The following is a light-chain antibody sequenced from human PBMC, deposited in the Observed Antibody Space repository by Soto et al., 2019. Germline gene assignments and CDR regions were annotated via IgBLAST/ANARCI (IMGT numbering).Light chain of an antibody. V-gene: IGKV3-20*01. CDR3: QQFGSSVYT. CDR2: GTS. CDR1: QSVGSSY. Sequence: EIVLSQSPGTLSLSPGDRATLSCRASQSVGSSYLAWYQQKPGQAPRLLIFGTSNRATGIPDRFSGSGSGTDFSLTISRLEPEDCAVYYCQQFGSSVYTFGQGTKLEIK. J-gene: IGKJ2*01.